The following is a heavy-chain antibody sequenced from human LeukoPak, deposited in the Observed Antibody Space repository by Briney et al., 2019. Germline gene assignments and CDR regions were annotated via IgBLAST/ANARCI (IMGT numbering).Heavy chain of an antibody. D-gene: IGHD2-8*01. CDR2: ISSNSKYT. CDR3: ARDNGNKYYFDY. CDR1: GFMFSDYF. Sequence: GGSLRLSCAASGFMFSDYFMSWIRQAPGKELEWISYISSNSKYTKYADSVKGRFTISRDNAKKSLYLQMNSLRAEDTAVYYCARDNGNKYYFDYWGQETLVTVSS. J-gene: IGHJ4*02. V-gene: IGHV3-11*05.